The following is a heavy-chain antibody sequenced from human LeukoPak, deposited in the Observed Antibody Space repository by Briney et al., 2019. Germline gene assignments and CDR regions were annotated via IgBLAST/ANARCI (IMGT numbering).Heavy chain of an antibody. CDR2: LYHSGTT. Sequence: SQTLSLTCAVSGGSISSGGYSWRWVRQPPGEGLEWIGYLYHSGTTYYNPSLRSRITISVDRSKNQFSLKLTSVTAADTAVYYCASYYGSGSYYFDYWGQGTLVTVSS. CDR1: GGSISSGGYS. J-gene: IGHJ4*02. D-gene: IGHD3-10*01. V-gene: IGHV4-30-2*01. CDR3: ASYYGSGSYYFDY.